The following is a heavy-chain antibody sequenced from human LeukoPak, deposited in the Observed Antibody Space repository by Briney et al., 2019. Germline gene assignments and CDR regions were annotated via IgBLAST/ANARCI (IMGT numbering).Heavy chain of an antibody. D-gene: IGHD1-26*01. CDR1: GFAFSSSA. Sequence: KSGGSLRLSCAASGFAFSSSAMSWVRQAPGKGLEWVSSISSSSSYIYYADSVKGRFTISRDNAKNSLYLQMNSLRAEDTAVYYCAREGVGATHFDYWGQGTLVTVSS. J-gene: IGHJ4*02. CDR2: ISSSSSYI. V-gene: IGHV3-21*01. CDR3: AREGVGATHFDY.